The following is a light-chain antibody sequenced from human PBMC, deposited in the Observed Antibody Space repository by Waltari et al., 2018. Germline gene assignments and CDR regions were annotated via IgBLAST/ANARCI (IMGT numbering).Light chain of an antibody. J-gene: IGKJ1*01. CDR3: QQYYSTPRT. V-gene: IGKV4-1*01. CDR1: QTILYSPSNKNY. CDR2: WAS. Sequence: DIVMTQSPDSLTVSLGERATINCKSSQTILYSPSNKNYLAWYQQKPRQPPKLLIYWASTRESGVPDRFSGSGSGTDFTLTISSLQAEDVAVYYCQQYYSTPRTFGQGTKVEIK.